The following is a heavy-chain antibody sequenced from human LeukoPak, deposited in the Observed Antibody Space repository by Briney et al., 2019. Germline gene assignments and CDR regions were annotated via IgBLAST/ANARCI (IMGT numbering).Heavy chain of an antibody. CDR3: ARAFSSGWYGGWAFDI. CDR1: GFTFSSYS. D-gene: IGHD6-19*01. CDR2: ISSSSSTI. Sequence: PGGSLRLSCAASGFTFSSYSMNWVRQAPGKGLEWVSYISSSSSTIYYADSVKGRFTISRDNAKNSLYLQMNSLRAEDTAVYYCARAFSSGWYGGWAFDIWGQGTMVTVSS. J-gene: IGHJ3*02. V-gene: IGHV3-48*04.